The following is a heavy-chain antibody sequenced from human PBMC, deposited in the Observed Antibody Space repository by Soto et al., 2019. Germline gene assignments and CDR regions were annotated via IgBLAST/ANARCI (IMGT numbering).Heavy chain of an antibody. CDR3: TSSFSPPYYYYYGMDV. V-gene: IGHV3-49*04. Sequence: GGSLRLSCAASGFTFSSYWMHWVRQAPGKGLEWVGFIRSKAYGGTTEYAASVKGRFTISRDDSKSIAYLQMNSLKTEDTAVYYCTSSFSPPYYYYYGMDVWGQGTTVTVSS. CDR2: IRSKAYGGTT. CDR1: GFTFSSYW. D-gene: IGHD3-3*01. J-gene: IGHJ6*02.